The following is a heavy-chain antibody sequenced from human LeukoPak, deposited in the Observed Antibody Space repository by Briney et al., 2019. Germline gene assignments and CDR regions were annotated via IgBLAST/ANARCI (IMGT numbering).Heavy chain of an antibody. CDR2: ITPMFGTT. V-gene: IGHV1-69*13. D-gene: IGHD2-2*01. CDR3: ARDLADIVVDPPAMPYYFDY. CDR1: GGIFSNSA. Sequence: SVTVSCTVSGGIFSNSAISWVRHDPGQGLEYMGGITPMFGTTNYARRFQGRLTITADESTSTTYMELSSLRSEDTAVYYCARDLADIVVDPPAMPYYFDYWGQGTVVTVSS. J-gene: IGHJ4*02.